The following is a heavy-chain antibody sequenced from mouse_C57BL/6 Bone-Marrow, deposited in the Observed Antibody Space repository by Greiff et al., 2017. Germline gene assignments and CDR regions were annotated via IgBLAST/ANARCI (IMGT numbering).Heavy chain of an antibody. CDR3: ARGPLYLLLRGFDY. V-gene: IGHV1-52*01. Sequence: QVQLQQPRAELVRPGSSVKLSCKASGYTFTSYWMHWVKQRPIQGLEWIGNIDPSDSETHYNQKFKDKATLTVDKSSSTAYMQLSSLTSEDSAVYYCARGPLYLLLRGFDYWGQGTTLTVSS. D-gene: IGHD1-1*01. CDR1: GYTFTSYW. CDR2: IDPSDSET. J-gene: IGHJ2*01.